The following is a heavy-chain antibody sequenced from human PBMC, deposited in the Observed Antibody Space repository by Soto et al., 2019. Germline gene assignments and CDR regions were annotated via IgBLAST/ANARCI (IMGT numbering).Heavy chain of an antibody. V-gene: IGHV4-59*08. D-gene: IGHD1-26*01. J-gene: IGHJ4*02. CDR2: IYYSGST. Sequence: SETLSLTCTVSGGSISSYYWSWIRQPPGKGLEWIGYIYYSGSTNYNPSLKSRVTISVDTSKNQFSLKLSSVTAADTAVYYCARLLRYSGSYYFDYWGQGTLVTVSS. CDR1: GGSISSYY. CDR3: ARLLRYSGSYYFDY.